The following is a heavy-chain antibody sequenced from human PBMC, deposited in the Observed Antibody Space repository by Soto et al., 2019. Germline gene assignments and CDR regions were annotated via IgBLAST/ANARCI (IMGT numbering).Heavy chain of an antibody. D-gene: IGHD6-13*01. Sequence: QVQLLESGGGLVNPGGSLRLSCAASGFTVSAYYMAWIRQPPGKGLEWIAYISGDSSDTKHADSVKGRFTISRDNAQNSLYLQMNSLRAEDTAVYFCATRQQVRTADIWGQGTMVTVSS. CDR2: ISGDSSDT. CDR3: ATRQQVRTADI. J-gene: IGHJ3*02. CDR1: GFTVSAYY. V-gene: IGHV3-11*03.